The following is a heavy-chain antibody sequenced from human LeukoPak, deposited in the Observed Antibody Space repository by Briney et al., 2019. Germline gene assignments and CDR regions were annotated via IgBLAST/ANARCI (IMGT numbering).Heavy chain of an antibody. Sequence: ASVKVSCKASGYTFSSYYMHWVRQAPRQGLEWMGIINPSGGSTNYAQKFQGRVTMTRDTSTSTVYMELSSLRSEDTAVYYCARDRRYDSSGYSLDYWGRGTLVTVSS. CDR1: GYTFSSYY. CDR3: ARDRRYDSSGYSLDY. J-gene: IGHJ4*02. CDR2: INPSGGST. V-gene: IGHV1-46*01. D-gene: IGHD3-22*01.